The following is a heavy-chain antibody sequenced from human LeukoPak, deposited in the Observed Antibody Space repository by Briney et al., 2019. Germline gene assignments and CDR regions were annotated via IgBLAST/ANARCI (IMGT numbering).Heavy chain of an antibody. J-gene: IGHJ4*02. Sequence: PSDTLSLTCAVSGYSISSSNWRGWIRQPPGKGLEWIGYIYYSGTTNYNPSLKSRVTMSVDTSKNQFSLKLSSVTALDTAVYYCARKIAAAGHFDYWGQGTLVTVSS. CDR3: ARKIAAAGHFDY. D-gene: IGHD6-13*01. V-gene: IGHV4-28*06. CDR2: IYYSGTT. CDR1: GYSISSSNW.